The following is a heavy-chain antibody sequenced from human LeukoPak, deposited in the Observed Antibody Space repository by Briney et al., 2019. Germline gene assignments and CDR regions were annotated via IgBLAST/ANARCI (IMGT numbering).Heavy chain of an antibody. J-gene: IGHJ6*03. V-gene: IGHV1-18*01. Sequence: ASVKVSCKASGYTFTSYGISWVRQAPGQGLEWMGWISAYNGNTNYAQKLQGRVTMTTDTSTSTADMALRSLRSDDTAVYYCARAYYDILTGYYRPSYMDVWGKGTTVTISS. CDR3: ARAYYDILTGYYRPSYMDV. CDR2: ISAYNGNT. D-gene: IGHD3-9*01. CDR1: GYTFTSYG.